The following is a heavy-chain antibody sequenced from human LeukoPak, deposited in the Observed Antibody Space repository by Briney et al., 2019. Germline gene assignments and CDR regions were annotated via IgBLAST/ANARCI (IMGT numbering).Heavy chain of an antibody. D-gene: IGHD3-22*01. CDR1: GGSLSSGDYY. CDR3: ARPYYYDSRIDP. Sequence: PSETLSLTCTVSGGSLSSGDYYWSWIRQPPGKGLEWIAYMYYSGSTYYNPSLKSRVTMSADTSKNQLSLKLSSVTAADTAVYCARPYYYDSRIDPWGQGILVTVSS. J-gene: IGHJ5*02. V-gene: IGHV4-30-4*01. CDR2: MYYSGST.